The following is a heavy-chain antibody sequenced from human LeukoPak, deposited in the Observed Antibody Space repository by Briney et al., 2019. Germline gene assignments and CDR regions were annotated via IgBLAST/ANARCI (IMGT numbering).Heavy chain of an antibody. D-gene: IGHD4-17*01. CDR1: GFTFSSYG. V-gene: IGHV3-30*18. CDR2: ISYDGSNK. CDR3: AKDLGRTVTRPFDY. Sequence: GGSLRLSCAASGFTFSSYGMHWVRQAPGKGLEWVAVISYDGSNKYYADSVKGRFTISRDNSKNTLYLQMNSLRAEDTAVYYCAKDLGRTVTRPFDYWGRGTLVTVSS. J-gene: IGHJ4*02.